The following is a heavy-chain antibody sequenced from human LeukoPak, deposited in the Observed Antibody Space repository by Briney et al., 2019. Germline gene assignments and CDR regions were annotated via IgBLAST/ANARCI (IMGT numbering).Heavy chain of an antibody. CDR1: GGTFSSYA. J-gene: IGHJ4*02. D-gene: IGHD3-22*01. CDR3: ARRKSYYDSSGYYFAYYFDY. CDR2: IIPIFGTA. V-gene: IGHV1-69*01. Sequence: ASVKVSCKASGGTFSSYAISWVRQAPGQGLGWMGGIIPIFGTANYAQKFQGRVTITADESTSTAYMELSSLRSEDTAVYYCARRKSYYDSSGYYFAYYFDYWGQGTLVTVSS.